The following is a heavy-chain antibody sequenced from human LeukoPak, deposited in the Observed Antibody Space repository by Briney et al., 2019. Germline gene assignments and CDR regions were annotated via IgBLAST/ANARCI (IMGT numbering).Heavy chain of an antibody. CDR3: AKDERKAPIYYYDSSGYYYFDY. V-gene: IGHV3-23*01. CDR2: ISGSGGST. D-gene: IGHD3-22*01. J-gene: IGHJ4*02. CDR1: GFTFSSYA. Sequence: PGGSLRLSCAASGFTFSSYAMSWVRQAPGKGLEWVSAISGSGGSTYYADSVKGRFTISRDNSKNTLYLQMNSLRAEDTAVYYCAKDERKAPIYYYDSSGYYYFDYWGQGTLVTVSS.